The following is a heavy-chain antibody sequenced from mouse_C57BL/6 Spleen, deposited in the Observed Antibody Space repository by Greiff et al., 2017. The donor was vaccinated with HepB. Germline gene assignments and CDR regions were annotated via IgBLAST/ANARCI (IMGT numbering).Heavy chain of an antibody. J-gene: IGHJ2*01. CDR3: ARRGVLLRLDY. V-gene: IGHV1-82*01. CDR1: GYAFSSSW. Sequence: QVQLKESGPELVKPGASVKISCKASGYAFSSSWMNWVKQGPGKGLEWIGRIYPGDGDNNYNGKFKGKATLTADKSSSTAYMQLSSLTSEDSAVYFCARRGVLLRLDYWGQGTTLTVSS. D-gene: IGHD1-1*01. CDR2: IYPGDGDN.